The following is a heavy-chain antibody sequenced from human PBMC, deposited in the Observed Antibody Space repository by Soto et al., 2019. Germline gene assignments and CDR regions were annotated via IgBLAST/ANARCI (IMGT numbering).Heavy chain of an antibody. CDR1: GFTFSSYS. Sequence: EVQLLESGGGLVQPGGSLRLSCAASGFTFSSYSMSWVRQAPGKGLEWVSAISGSGGSTYYADSVKGRFTNSRDNSKNTLYRQMNSLRAEDTSVYYCAYTRRGYSDDYWGQGTLVTVSS. D-gene: IGHD5-12*01. J-gene: IGHJ4*02. CDR2: ISGSGGST. V-gene: IGHV3-23*01. CDR3: AYTRRGYSDDY.